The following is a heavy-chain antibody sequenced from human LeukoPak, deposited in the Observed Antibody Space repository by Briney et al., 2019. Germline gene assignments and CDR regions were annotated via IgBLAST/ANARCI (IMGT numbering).Heavy chain of an antibody. CDR3: ARHQYYYDSSGYLNPSYYFDY. V-gene: IGHV4-39*01. CDR1: GGSISSSSYY. J-gene: IGHJ4*02. CDR2: IYYSGST. D-gene: IGHD3-22*01. Sequence: SETLSLTCTVSGGSISSSSYYWGWIRQPPGKGLEWIGSIYYSGSTYYNPFLKSRVTISVDTSKNQFSLKLSSVTAADTAVYYCARHQYYYDSSGYLNPSYYFDYWGQGTLVTVSS.